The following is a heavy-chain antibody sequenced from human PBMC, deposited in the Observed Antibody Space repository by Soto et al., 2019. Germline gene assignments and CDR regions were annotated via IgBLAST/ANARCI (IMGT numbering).Heavy chain of an antibody. D-gene: IGHD3-10*01. CDR2: ISGSGGST. CDR3: ARVLLSSRGYFQH. Sequence: PGGSLRLSCAASGFTFSSYAMSWVRQAPGKGLEWVSAISGSGGSTYYADSVKGRFTISRDNSKNTLYLQMNSLRAEDTAVYCCARVLLSSRGYFQHWGQGTLVTVSS. V-gene: IGHV3-23*01. J-gene: IGHJ1*01. CDR1: GFTFSSYA.